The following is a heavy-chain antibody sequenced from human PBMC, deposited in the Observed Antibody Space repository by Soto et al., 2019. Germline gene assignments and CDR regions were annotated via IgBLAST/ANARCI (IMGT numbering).Heavy chain of an antibody. D-gene: IGHD3-16*01. CDR1: GGSISSGGYY. CDR2: IYYSGST. CDR3: ARAPTGEVTVLHYYYYYGMDV. J-gene: IGHJ6*02. V-gene: IGHV4-31*03. Sequence: PSETLSLTCTVSGGSISSGGYYWSWIRQHPGKGLEWIGYIYYSGSTYYNPSLKSRVTISVDTSKNQFSLKLSSVTAADTAVYYCARAPTGEVTVLHYYYYYGMDVSGQGTTVTVSS.